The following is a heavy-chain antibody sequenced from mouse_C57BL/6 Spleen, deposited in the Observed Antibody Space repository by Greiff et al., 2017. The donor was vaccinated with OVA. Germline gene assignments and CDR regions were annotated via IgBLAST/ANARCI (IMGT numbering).Heavy chain of an antibody. CDR2: ISSGGDYI. Sequence: EVKLMESGEGLVKPGGSLKLSCAASGFTFSSYAMSWVRQTPGKRLEWVAYISSGGDYIYYADTVKGRFTISRDNARYTPYLQMSSLQSEDTAMYYCTRDLTTRGDYWGQGTSVTVSS. J-gene: IGHJ4*01. CDR3: TRDLTTRGDY. CDR1: GFTFSSYA. V-gene: IGHV5-9-1*02. D-gene: IGHD2-13*01.